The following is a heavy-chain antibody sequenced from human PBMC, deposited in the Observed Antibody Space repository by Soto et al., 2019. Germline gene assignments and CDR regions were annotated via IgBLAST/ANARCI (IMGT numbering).Heavy chain of an antibody. J-gene: IGHJ3*01. CDR2: ISATGDYT. CDR1: GFTFSTYP. D-gene: IGHD2-15*01. Sequence: EMQLLQSGGGLVQPGDSLRLSCAVSGFTFSTYPMSWVRQSPEKGLEWVSSISATGDYTYYPTPVKGRFTVFRDNFKDTVYLQMNRLRPEHTAVNFCAKSAGIHSVVFTNQDALNVWGQGTMVTVSS. CDR3: AKSAGIHSVVFTNQDALNV. V-gene: IGHV3-23*01.